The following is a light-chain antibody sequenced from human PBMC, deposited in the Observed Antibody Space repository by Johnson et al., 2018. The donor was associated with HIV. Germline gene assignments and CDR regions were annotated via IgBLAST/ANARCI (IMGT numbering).Light chain of an antibody. Sequence: QAVLTQPPSVSAAPGQKVTVSCSGSSSNIGNNFVSWYQQVPGTAPKLLIYDTDKRPSGIPDRFSGSKSGTSATLGISGLQTGDEADYYCGTWDNSLSDGVFGSGTKVTVL. V-gene: IGLV1-51*01. CDR3: GTWDNSLSDGV. CDR2: DTD. J-gene: IGLJ1*01. CDR1: SSNIGNNF.